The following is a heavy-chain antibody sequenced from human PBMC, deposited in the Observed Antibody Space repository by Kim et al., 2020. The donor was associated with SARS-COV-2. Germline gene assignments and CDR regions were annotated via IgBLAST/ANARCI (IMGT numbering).Heavy chain of an antibody. D-gene: IGHD1-1*01. J-gene: IGHJ4*02. CDR3: AQNWNLDS. CDR1: GFTFSGYA. CDR2: ISASGDTT. V-gene: IGHV3-23*01. Sequence: GESLRLSCAASGFTFSGYAMAWVSQAPGKGLEWVSAISASGDTTYYADSVKGRFTISRDNSKNTVYLQMNSLKTEDTALYYCAQNWNLDSWGQGTLVTVSS.